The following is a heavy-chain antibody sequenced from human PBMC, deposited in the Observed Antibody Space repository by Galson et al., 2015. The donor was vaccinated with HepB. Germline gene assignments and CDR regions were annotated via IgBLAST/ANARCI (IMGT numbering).Heavy chain of an antibody. CDR2: INPNSGST. V-gene: IGHV1-46*01. CDR3: ARSGSGFMDV. J-gene: IGHJ6*04. Sequence: SVKVSCKASGYTFTGYYMHWVRQAPGQGLEWMGWINPNSGSTSYAQKFQGRVTMTRDTSTSTVYMELSSLRSEDTAVYYCARSGSGFMDVWGKGTTVTVSS. CDR1: GYTFTGYY. D-gene: IGHD3-10*01.